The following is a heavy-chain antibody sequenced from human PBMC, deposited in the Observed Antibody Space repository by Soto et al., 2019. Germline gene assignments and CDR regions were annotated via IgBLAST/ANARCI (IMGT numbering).Heavy chain of an antibody. CDR1: GFTFSGHT. J-gene: IGHJ4*02. D-gene: IGHD3-10*01. V-gene: IGHV3-21*01. CDR2: VSSSSSYI. Sequence: EVQLVESGGGLVKPGGSLRLSCAASGFTFSGHTINWVRQAPGKGLEWVSSVSSSSSYIYYADSVKGRFTVSRDNAEKSLYLQMISLRAEDTAIYYCARCMGVDGSGYAFFDSWGQGTLVTVSS. CDR3: ARCMGVDGSGYAFFDS.